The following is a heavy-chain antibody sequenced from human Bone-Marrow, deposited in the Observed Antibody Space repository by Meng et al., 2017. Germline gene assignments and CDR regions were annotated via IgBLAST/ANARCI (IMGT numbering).Heavy chain of an antibody. J-gene: IGHJ4*02. D-gene: IGHD2-15*01. CDR1: GFTFSSYE. CDR2: ISSSGSTI. CDR3: ARDRYCVGGGCYDFDS. V-gene: IGHV3-48*03. Sequence: GESLKISCAASGFTFSSYEMNWVRQAPGKGLEWVSYISSSGSTIYYADSVKGRFTISRDNAKNSLYLQMNSLRGEDTAVYYCARDRYCVGGGCYDFDSWGQGTLVTVSS.